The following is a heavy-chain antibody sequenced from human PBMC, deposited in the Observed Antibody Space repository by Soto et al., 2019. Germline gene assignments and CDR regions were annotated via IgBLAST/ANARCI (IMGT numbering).Heavy chain of an antibody. CDR3: PSMWIQLWLRDY. CDR1: GFTFSSYS. J-gene: IGHJ4*02. CDR2: ISSSSSYI. Sequence: EVQLVESGGGLVKPGGSLRLSCAASGFTFSSYSMNWVRQAPGKGLEWVSSISSSSSYIYYADSVKGRFTISRDNAKNSLYLQMNSLRAEDTAVYYCPSMWIQLWLRDYWGQGTLVTVSS. D-gene: IGHD5-18*01. V-gene: IGHV3-21*01.